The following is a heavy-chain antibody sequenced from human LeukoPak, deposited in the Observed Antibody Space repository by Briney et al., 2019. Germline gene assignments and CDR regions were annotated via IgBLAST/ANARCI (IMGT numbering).Heavy chain of an antibody. D-gene: IGHD3-3*01. CDR3: ARGLSGHYDFWSGSLYYFDY. J-gene: IGHJ4*02. Sequence: GGSLRLSCAASGFTFSSYSMNWVRQAPGKGLEWVSSISSSSSYIYYADSVKGRFTISRDNAKNSLYLQMNSLRAEDTAVYYCARGLSGHYDFWSGSLYYFDYWGQGTLVTASS. CDR2: ISSSSSYI. V-gene: IGHV3-21*01. CDR1: GFTFSSYS.